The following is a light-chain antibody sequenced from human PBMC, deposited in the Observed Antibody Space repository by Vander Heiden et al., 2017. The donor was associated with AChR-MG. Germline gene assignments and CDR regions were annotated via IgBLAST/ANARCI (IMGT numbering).Light chain of an antibody. Sequence: YDQTQPPSVSVSPGRTASIPCSGDKLGDKFAYWYQQKPGQSPVLVIYQNTKRPSGIPERFSGSNSGNTATLTISGTQAMDEADYYCQACASSNVVFGGGTDLTVL. V-gene: IGLV3-1*01. J-gene: IGLJ3*02. CDR1: KLGDKF. CDR2: QNT. CDR3: QACASSNVV.